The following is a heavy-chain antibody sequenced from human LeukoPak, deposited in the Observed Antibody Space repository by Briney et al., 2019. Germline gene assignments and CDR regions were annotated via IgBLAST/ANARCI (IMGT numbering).Heavy chain of an antibody. D-gene: IGHD3-22*01. CDR2: MNPNSGNT. J-gene: IGHJ4*02. CDR3: ASPIDSSGYYSDY. CDR1: GYTFTSYD. V-gene: IGHV1-8*01. Sequence: ASVKVSCKASGYTFTSYDINWVRQAPGQGLEWMGWMNPNSGNTGYAQKFQGRVTMTRNTSISTAYMELSSLRSEDTAVYYCASPIDSSGYYSDYWGQGTLVTVSS.